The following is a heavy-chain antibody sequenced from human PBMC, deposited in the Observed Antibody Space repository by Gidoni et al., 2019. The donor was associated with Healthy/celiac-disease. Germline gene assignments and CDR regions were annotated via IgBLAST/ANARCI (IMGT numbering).Heavy chain of an antibody. CDR1: GFTFSSDS. CDR2: ISSSSSYI. J-gene: IGHJ4*02. Sequence: EVQLVESGGGLVKPGGSLRLSCAASGFTFSSDSMNWVRQAPGKGLGWVSSISSSSSYIYYADSVKGRFTISRDNAKNSLYLQMNSLRAEDTAVYYCARDKDYYGSGAAFDYWGQGTLVTVSS. D-gene: IGHD3-10*01. V-gene: IGHV3-21*01. CDR3: ARDKDYYGSGAAFDY.